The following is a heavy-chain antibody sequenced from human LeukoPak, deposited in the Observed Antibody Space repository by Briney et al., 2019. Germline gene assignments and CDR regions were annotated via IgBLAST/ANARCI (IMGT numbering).Heavy chain of an antibody. CDR2: ISHNGGNT. CDR3: AKLRFLEWLMDAFDT. D-gene: IGHD3-3*01. CDR1: GFTFSSYG. Sequence: GGSLRLSCAASGFTFSSYGMSWVRHAPGKGLEWISDISHNGGNTYHADSVKGRFTISRDNSQSTLHLQMNSLRVEDTAVYYCAKLRFLEWLMDAFDTWGQGTMVAVSS. J-gene: IGHJ3*02. V-gene: IGHV3-23*01.